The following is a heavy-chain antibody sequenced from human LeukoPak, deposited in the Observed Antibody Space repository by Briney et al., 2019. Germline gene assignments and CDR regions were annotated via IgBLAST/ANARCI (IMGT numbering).Heavy chain of an antibody. CDR1: GGSISHYY. CDR2: IYYSGTT. CDR3: AREDPQTTVPEGMDV. V-gene: IGHV4-59*01. Sequence: SETLSLTCTVSGGSISHYYWSWLRQSPGKGLEWIGYIYYSGTTNYNPSLKSRVTISVDTYRNQFSLQLRSVTAADTAVYYCAREDPQTTVPEGMDVWGQGTLVTVSS. J-gene: IGHJ1*01. D-gene: IGHD4-17*01.